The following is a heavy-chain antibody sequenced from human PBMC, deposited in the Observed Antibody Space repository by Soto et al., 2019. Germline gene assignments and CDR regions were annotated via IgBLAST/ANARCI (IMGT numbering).Heavy chain of an antibody. J-gene: IGHJ4*01. D-gene: IGHD3-10*01. CDR2: IYYRGST. CDR1: GVSISSSSYF. Sequence: PSETLSLTCTVSGVSISSSSYFWGWIRQPPGKGLEWIGSIYYRGSTYYNPSLKSRVTISVDTFKSQFSLKLSSVTAADTAVYYCARFGVLFDYWGQGTMVTVSS. V-gene: IGHV4-39*01. CDR3: ARFGVLFDY.